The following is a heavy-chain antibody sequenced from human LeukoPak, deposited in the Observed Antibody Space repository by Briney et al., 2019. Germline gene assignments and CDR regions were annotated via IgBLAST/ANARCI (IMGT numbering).Heavy chain of an antibody. CDR2: ISRGSDYS. Sequence: NPGGSLRLSCVVSGFTFNDYYMSWIRQAPGRGLEWVSYISRGSDYSGYADSVRGRFTISRDNAENSLYLQMHSLRAEDTAVYYCARTRYCDNNNCSPFAFAIWGQGTMVTVSS. CDR3: ARTRYCDNNNCSPFAFAI. CDR1: GFTFNDYY. D-gene: IGHD1-1*01. J-gene: IGHJ3*02. V-gene: IGHV3-11*06.